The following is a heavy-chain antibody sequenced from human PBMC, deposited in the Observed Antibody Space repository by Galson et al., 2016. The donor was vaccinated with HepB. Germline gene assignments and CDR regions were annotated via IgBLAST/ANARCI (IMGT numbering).Heavy chain of an antibody. J-gene: IGHJ3*02. CDR2: ISPLFGST. Sequence: SVKVSCKASGGTFSSYAISWVRQAPGQGLEWVGQISPLFGSTKYSQKFQDRVTITAVESTNTVYMDLGSLRSEDAAIYYCASGYSYGDDAFDIWGQGTMVTVSS. CDR1: GGTFSSYA. CDR3: ASGYSYGDDAFDI. V-gene: IGHV1-69*13. D-gene: IGHD5-18*01.